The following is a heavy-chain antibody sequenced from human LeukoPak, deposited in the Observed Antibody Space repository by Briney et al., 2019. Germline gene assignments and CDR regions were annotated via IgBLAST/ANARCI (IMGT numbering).Heavy chain of an antibody. CDR1: RFTFNTYA. Sequence: GGSLRLSCAASRFTFNTYAVNWVRQAPGKGLEWVSAISGNGDITYYADSVRGRFTISRDNSKNTLYLQMNSLRAEDTAVYYCARVKRDCSGGTCYSYDYWGQGTLVTVSS. CDR2: ISGNGDIT. J-gene: IGHJ4*02. CDR3: ARVKRDCSGGTCYSYDY. V-gene: IGHV3-23*01. D-gene: IGHD2-15*01.